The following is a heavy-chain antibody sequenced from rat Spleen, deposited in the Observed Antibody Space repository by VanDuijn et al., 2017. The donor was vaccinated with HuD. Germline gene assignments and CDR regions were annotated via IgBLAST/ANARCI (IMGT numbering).Heavy chain of an antibody. Sequence: EVQLVESGGGFVQSGRSLKLSCAASGFTFSDYSMAWVRQAPKKGPEWVATIIYDGSGTYYRDSVRGRFTISRDNAKSTLYLQMDNVRSEDTATYYCARPSAHYASGYSYYFDYWGQGVLVTVSS. D-gene: IGHD4-3*01. J-gene: IGHJ2*01. CDR2: IIYDGSGT. CDR3: ARPSAHYASGYSYYFDY. V-gene: IGHV5-17*01. CDR1: GFTFSDYS.